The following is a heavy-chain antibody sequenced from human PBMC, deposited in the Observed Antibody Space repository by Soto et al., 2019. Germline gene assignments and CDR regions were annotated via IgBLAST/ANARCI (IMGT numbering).Heavy chain of an antibody. J-gene: IGHJ6*02. V-gene: IGHV4-59*01. D-gene: IGHD3-3*01. CDR3: ARDHGHDSDYYYGMDV. CDR2: IYYSGST. Sequence: KGLEWIGYIYYSGSTNYNPSLKXRXTISVDTSKNXXXLXLXSXAAXDTAVYYCARDHGHDSDYYYGMDVWGQGTTVTVSS.